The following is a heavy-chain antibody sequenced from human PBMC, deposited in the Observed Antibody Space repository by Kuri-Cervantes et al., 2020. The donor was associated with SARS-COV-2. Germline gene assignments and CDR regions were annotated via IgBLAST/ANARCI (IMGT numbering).Heavy chain of an antibody. CDR2: ISGSGGST. V-gene: IGHV3-23*01. CDR1: GLRFSSQT. D-gene: IGHD2-8*01. Sequence: LSLTCAVSGLRFSSQTMSWVRQAAGKGLEWVSGISGSGGSTYYADSVEGRFTISRDNAKNSLFLQMNSLRADDTAVYYCVRGGEDFVQETRNWFEPWGRGTQVTVSS. J-gene: IGHJ5*02. CDR3: VRGGEDFVQETRNWFEP.